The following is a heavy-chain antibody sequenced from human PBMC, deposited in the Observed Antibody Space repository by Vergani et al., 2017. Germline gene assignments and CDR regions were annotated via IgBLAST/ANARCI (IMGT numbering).Heavy chain of an antibody. Sequence: EVQLVESGGGLVQPGGSLRLSCAASGFTFSSYSMNWVRQAPGKGLEWVSYISSSSSTIYYADSVKGRFTISRDNAKNSLYLQMNSLRAEDTAVYYCARDSQVGAGYMDVWGKGTTVTVSS. D-gene: IGHD1-26*01. CDR3: ARDSQVGAGYMDV. CDR1: GFTFSSYS. V-gene: IGHV3-48*04. CDR2: ISSSSSTI. J-gene: IGHJ6*03.